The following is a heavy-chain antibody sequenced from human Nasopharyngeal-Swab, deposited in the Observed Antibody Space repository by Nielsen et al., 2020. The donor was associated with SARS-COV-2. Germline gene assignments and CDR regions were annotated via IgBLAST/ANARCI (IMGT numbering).Heavy chain of an antibody. V-gene: IGHV3-66*02. J-gene: IGHJ3*01. CDR3: AKANVIFWFGQFRGDALDL. CDR1: GFIVSSNY. D-gene: IGHD3-10*01. CDR2: IYPGGST. Sequence: GGSLRLSCAASGFIVSSNYMNWVRQAPGKGLEWVSVIYPGGSTYYADSVKGRFTISRDSSKKTLYLQMYSLRVEDTAVYYCAKANVIFWFGQFRGDALDLWGQGTRVTVSS.